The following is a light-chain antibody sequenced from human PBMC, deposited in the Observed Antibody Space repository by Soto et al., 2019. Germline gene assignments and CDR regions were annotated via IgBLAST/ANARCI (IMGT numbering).Light chain of an antibody. CDR3: NSYTRSRTLV. V-gene: IGLV2-14*01. Sequence: QSALTQPASVSGSPGQSITISCTGTSSDVGAYNYVSWYQQHPGKAPKLMIYEVSNRPSGVSNRFSGSKSGNTASLTISGLQAEDEADYYCNSYTRSRTLVFGGGTKLTVL. J-gene: IGLJ3*02. CDR1: SSDVGAYNY. CDR2: EVS.